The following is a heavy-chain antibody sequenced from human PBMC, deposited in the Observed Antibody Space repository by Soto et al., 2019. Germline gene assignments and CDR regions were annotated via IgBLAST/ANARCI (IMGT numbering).Heavy chain of an antibody. CDR3: AKFLHGSGSLDVFDI. CDR2: ISVSGGST. CDR1: GFTLRSYA. D-gene: IGHD3-10*01. V-gene: IGHV3-23*01. Sequence: GGSLRLSCAATGFTLRSYAMTWVRQAPRKGLEWVSLISVSGGSTDYADSVKGRFSISRDNSKNTLYLQMNSLRAEDTALYYCAKFLHGSGSLDVFDIWGQGTMVTVSS. J-gene: IGHJ3*02.